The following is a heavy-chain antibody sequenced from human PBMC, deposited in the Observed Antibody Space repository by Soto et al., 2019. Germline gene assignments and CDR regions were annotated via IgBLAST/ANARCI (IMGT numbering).Heavy chain of an antibody. CDR3: AREGAGYNWFDP. CDR1: GFTFSNYW. J-gene: IGHJ5*02. V-gene: IGHV3-7*01. Sequence: PGGSLRLSCAASGFTFSNYWMSWVRQTPGKGLEWVANINQDGSQRYYVDSLKGRFTISRDNAKNSLYLQMYSLRAEDTAVYYCAREGAGYNWFDPWGQGTLVTVSS. D-gene: IGHD1-26*01. CDR2: INQDGSQR.